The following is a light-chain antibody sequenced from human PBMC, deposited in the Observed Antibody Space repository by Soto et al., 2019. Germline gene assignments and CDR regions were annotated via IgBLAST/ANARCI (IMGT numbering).Light chain of an antibody. J-gene: IGKJ1*01. CDR2: AAS. CDR3: KQSYSTTEWT. CDR1: QSISSY. Sequence: DILMTQSPSSLSASVGDRVTITCRASQSISSYLNWYQQKPGKAPNLLIYAASSLQSGVPSRFGGSGSRTDFPLTISSLQPEDFATYYSKQSYSTTEWTYGQGTKVDIK. V-gene: IGKV1-39*01.